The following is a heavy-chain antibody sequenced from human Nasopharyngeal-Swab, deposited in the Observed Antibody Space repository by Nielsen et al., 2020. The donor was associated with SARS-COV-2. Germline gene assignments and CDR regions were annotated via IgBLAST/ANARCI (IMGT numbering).Heavy chain of an antibody. D-gene: IGHD2-21*02. CDR2: IHPSGGT. CDR3: ARGGDWTFLY. V-gene: IGHV4-4*02. CDR1: GGSISSTSW. J-gene: IGHJ4*02. Sequence: SETLSLTCAVSGGSISSTSWWSWVRQPPGKGLEWIGEIHPSGGTNYSPSLRSRVTMSVDKSENQFSLKLTSVTAADTAVYYCARGGDWTFLYWGQGTLVTVSS.